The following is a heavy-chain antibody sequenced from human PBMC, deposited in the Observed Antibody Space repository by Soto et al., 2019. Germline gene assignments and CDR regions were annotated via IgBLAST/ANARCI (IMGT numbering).Heavy chain of an antibody. V-gene: IGHV4-59*01. CDR3: ARFVRSCSGTTCYTRADV. Sequence: SETLSLTCTVSGGSISSYYWSWIRQPPGKGPEWIGYIYYSGSTNYNPSLKSRVTMSVDTSKNQFSLKLRSVIVADTAVYHCARFVRSCSGTTCYTRADVWGQGTTVTVSS. D-gene: IGHD2-2*02. CDR1: GGSISSYY. J-gene: IGHJ6*02. CDR2: IYYSGST.